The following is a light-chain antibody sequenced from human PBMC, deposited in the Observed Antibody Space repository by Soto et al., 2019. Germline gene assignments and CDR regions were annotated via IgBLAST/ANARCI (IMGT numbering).Light chain of an antibody. CDR1: QSINNW. V-gene: IGKV1-5*01. CDR2: DAS. J-gene: IGKJ2*01. Sequence: DIQMTQSPSTLSASVGDRVTITCRASQSINNWLAWYQQKPGKAPKLLIYDASTLDIGVPSRFSGSGFVTEFSLTISSLQPDNFATFYCQHYKSYSYTFGEGTNLEVK. CDR3: QHYKSYSYT.